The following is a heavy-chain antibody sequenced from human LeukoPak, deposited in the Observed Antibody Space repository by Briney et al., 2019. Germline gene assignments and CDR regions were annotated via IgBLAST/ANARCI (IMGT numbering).Heavy chain of an antibody. D-gene: IGHD2-21*02. CDR3: ARHPQRSLGVTTSGPYYYTMDV. V-gene: IGHV4-39*01. CDR1: GGSISSNSYY. CDR2: IYYSGST. J-gene: IGHJ6*02. Sequence: SETLSLTCTVSGGSISSNSYYWAWMRQPPGKGLAWTGTIYYSGSTFYTPSLTSRVTMSVDTSRNQFSLRLSSVTAADTAVYFCARHPQRSLGVTTSGPYYYTMDVWGQGTTVTVSS.